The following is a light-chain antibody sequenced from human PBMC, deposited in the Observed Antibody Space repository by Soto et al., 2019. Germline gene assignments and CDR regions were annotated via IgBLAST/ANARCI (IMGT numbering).Light chain of an antibody. CDR3: QQSGSSPWT. CDR1: QSVSSSY. Sequence: EIVLTQSPGTLSLSSGERATLSCRASQSVSSSYLAWYQQKPGQAPRPLIYGASSRAIGIPDRFSGSGSGTDFTLTISRLEPEDFAVYYCQQSGSSPWTFGQGTKVEIK. V-gene: IGKV3-20*01. J-gene: IGKJ1*01. CDR2: GAS.